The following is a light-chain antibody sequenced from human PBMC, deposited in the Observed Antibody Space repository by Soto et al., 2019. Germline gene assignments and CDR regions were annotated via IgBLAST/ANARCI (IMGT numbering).Light chain of an antibody. CDR3: QKYTTAPWA. V-gene: IGKV1-27*01. CDR1: QVINNY. CDR2: AAS. Sequence: DFQMTQSPSSLSASVGDRVIITCRASQVINNYLAWYQQKPGRAPNLLIYAASTLQSGVPSRFSGSGSGTDFTLTISSLQPEDVATYYCQKYTTAPWAFGQGTKVEIK. J-gene: IGKJ1*01.